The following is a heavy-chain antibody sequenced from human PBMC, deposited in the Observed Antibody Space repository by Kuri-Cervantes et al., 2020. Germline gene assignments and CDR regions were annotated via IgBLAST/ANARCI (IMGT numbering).Heavy chain of an antibody. D-gene: IGHD2-2*01. CDR2: TNWNGGST. J-gene: IGHJ4*02. Sequence: LSLTCAASGFTFDDYGMSWVRQAPGKGLEWVSGTNWNGGSTGYADSVKGRFTISRDNAKNSLYLQMNSLRAEDTALYYCARDRIRYCSSTSCSSFDYWGQGTLVTVSS. V-gene: IGHV3-20*04. CDR3: ARDRIRYCSSTSCSSFDY. CDR1: GFTFDDYG.